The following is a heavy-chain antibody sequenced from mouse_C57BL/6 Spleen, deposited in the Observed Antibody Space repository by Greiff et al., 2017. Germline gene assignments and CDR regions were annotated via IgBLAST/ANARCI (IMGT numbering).Heavy chain of an antibody. D-gene: IGHD1-1*01. CDR3: ARHEEERYYGRGYFDV. J-gene: IGHJ1*03. V-gene: IGHV1-62-2*01. CDR1: GYTFTEYT. Sequence: QVQLQQSGAELVKPGASVTLSCKASGYTFTEYTIHWVKQRSGQGLEWIGWFYPGSGSIKYNEKFKDKATLTADKSSSTVYMELSRLTSEDSAVYFCARHEEERYYGRGYFDVWGTGTTVTVSS. CDR2: FYPGSGSI.